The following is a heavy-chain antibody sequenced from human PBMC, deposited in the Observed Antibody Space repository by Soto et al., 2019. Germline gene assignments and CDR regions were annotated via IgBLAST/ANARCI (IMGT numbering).Heavy chain of an antibody. CDR2: IYYSGST. CDR1: GGSISSSSYY. D-gene: IGHD3-22*01. J-gene: IGHJ6*02. Sequence: SETLSLTCTVSGGSISSSSYYWGWIRQPPGKGLEWIGSIYYSGSTYHNPSLKSRVTISVDTSKNQFSLKLSSVTAADTAVYYCALIVRYYYGMDVWGQGTTVTVSS. V-gene: IGHV4-39*01. CDR3: ALIVRYYYGMDV.